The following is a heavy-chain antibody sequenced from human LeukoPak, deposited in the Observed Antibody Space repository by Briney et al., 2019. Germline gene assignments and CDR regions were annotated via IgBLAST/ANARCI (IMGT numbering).Heavy chain of an antibody. J-gene: IGHJ4*02. CDR3: AKYLGTLDSYVDY. Sequence: GGSLRLSCAASGFTFSSYAMSWVRQAPGEGLEWVSAISGNGGSTYYADSVKGRFTISRDNSKNTLYLQMNSLRADDTAVYYCAKYLGTLDSYVDYWGQGTLVTVSS. CDR1: GFTFSSYA. CDR2: ISGNGGST. D-gene: IGHD5-18*01. V-gene: IGHV3-23*01.